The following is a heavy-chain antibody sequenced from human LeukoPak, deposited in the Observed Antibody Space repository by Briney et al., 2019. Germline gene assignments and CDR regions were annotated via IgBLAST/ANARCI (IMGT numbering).Heavy chain of an antibody. J-gene: IGHJ4*02. CDR3: AKGVRYLDWWILDY. D-gene: IGHD3-9*01. CDR2: ISGSDYA. CDR1: GFTFSNYA. V-gene: IGHV3-23*01. Sequence: PGGSLRLSCAASGFTFSNYAMGWVRQAPGKGLEWVSGISGSDYAYYTDSVKGRFTISRDNSKNTLYLQMNPLRAEDTAVYYCAKGVRYLDWWILDYWGQGTLVPVSS.